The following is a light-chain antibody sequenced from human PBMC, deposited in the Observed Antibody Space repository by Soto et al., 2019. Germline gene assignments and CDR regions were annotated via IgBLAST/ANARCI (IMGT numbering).Light chain of an antibody. Sequence: EVMLTQSPGTLSLSPGERATLSCRASQSVSSNYLAWYQQKSGQAPRLLIYGASNRATGIPDRFSGSGSETVSPISVRRLEREEFAVYYCQRYDTSPRTFGQRTKVEFK. CDR1: QSVSSNY. V-gene: IGKV3-20*01. CDR2: GAS. CDR3: QRYDTSPRT. J-gene: IGKJ1*01.